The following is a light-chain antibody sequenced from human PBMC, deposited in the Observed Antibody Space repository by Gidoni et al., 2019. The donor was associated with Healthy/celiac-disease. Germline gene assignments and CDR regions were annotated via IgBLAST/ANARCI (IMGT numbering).Light chain of an antibody. CDR2: WAS. CDR3: QQYYSTPPT. CDR1: QSVLYSSNNKNY. J-gene: IGKJ3*01. Sequence: DIVMTQSPDSLAVPLGERATINCKSRQSVLYSSNNKNYLAWYQQKPGQPPKLLIYWASTRESGVPDRFSGSGSGTDFTLTISSLQAEDVAVYYCQQYYSTPPTFGPGTKVDIK. V-gene: IGKV4-1*01.